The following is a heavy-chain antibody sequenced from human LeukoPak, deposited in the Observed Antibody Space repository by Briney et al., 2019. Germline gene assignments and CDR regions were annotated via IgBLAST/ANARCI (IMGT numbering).Heavy chain of an antibody. CDR1: GFTFSSYG. V-gene: IGHV3-48*04. D-gene: IGHD3-9*01. CDR2: ISSSGSTI. Sequence: GGSLRLSCAASGFTFSSYGMHWVRQAPGKGLEWVSYISSSGSTIYYADSVKGRFTISRDNAKNSLYLQMNSLRAEDTAVYYCARAKYYDKHGYYFDYWGQGTLVTVSS. J-gene: IGHJ4*02. CDR3: ARAKYYDKHGYYFDY.